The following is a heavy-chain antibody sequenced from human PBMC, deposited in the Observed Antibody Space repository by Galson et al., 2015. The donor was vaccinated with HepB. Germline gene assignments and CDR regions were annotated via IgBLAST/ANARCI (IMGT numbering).Heavy chain of an antibody. Sequence: SLRLSCAASGFTFSSYAMHWVRQAPGKGLEWVAVISYDGSNKCYADSVKGRFTISRDNSKNTLYLQMNSLRAEDTAVYYCARDPYTDAYYFDYWGQGTLVTVSS. V-gene: IGHV3-30*04. CDR1: GFTFSSYA. CDR3: ARDPYTDAYYFDY. J-gene: IGHJ4*02. CDR2: ISYDGSNK. D-gene: IGHD2-2*02.